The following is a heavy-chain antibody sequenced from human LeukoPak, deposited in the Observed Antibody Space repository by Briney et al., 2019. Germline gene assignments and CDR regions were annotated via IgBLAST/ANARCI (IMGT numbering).Heavy chain of an antibody. CDR2: ISYDGSNK. V-gene: IGHV3-30-3*01. CDR3: ARDPRPPYCGGDCYSFWFDP. D-gene: IGHD2-21*02. Sequence: QSGGSLRLSCAASGFTFSSYAMHWVRQAPGKGLEWVAVISYDGSNKYYADSVKGRFTISRDNSKNTLYLQMNSLRAEDTAVYYCARDPRPPYCGGDCYSFWFDPWGQGTLVPVSS. J-gene: IGHJ5*02. CDR1: GFTFSSYA.